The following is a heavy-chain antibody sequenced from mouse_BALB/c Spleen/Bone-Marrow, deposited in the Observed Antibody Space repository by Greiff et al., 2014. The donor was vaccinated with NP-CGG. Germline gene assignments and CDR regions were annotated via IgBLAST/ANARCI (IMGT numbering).Heavy chain of an antibody. J-gene: IGHJ3*01. Sequence: EVKLMESGAELVKPGASVKLSCTASGFNTKDTYMHWVKQRPEQGLEWIGRIDPANGNTKYDPKFQGKATITADTSSNTAYLQLSSLTSEDTAVYYCAPYYYGSSQFAYWGQGTLVTVSA. D-gene: IGHD1-1*01. CDR1: GFNTKDTY. CDR2: IDPANGNT. CDR3: APYYYGSSQFAY. V-gene: IGHV14-3*02.